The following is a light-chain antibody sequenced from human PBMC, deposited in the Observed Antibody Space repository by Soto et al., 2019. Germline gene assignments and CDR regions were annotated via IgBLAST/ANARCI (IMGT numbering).Light chain of an antibody. CDR1: QSVSSY. CDR2: DAS. CDR3: QQRRGT. J-gene: IGKJ2*01. Sequence: EIVLTQSPATLSLSPGERATLSCRASQSVSSYLAWYQQKPGQAPRLLIYDASNRATGIPARFSGSGSGTDFTLTISSLEPEEFAVYYCQQRRGTFGQGTKLEIK. V-gene: IGKV3-11*01.